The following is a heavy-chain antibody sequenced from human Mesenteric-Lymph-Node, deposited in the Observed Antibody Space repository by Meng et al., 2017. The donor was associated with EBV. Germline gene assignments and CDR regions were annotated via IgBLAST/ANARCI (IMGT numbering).Heavy chain of an antibody. CDR1: GDSIRSSNW. CDR2: VYHTGSA. D-gene: IGHD5-24*01. V-gene: IGHV4-4*02. J-gene: IGHJ4*02. CDR3: ARVGYNYVYYFDF. Sequence: QGQLRESGPGLVKPSGTLSLTCAVSGDSIRSSNWWNWVRQPPGKGLEWIGEVYHTGSANYNPSLKSRVIIAVDKSNNQFSLRLSSVTAADTAVYYCARVGYNYVYYFDFWGQGTLVTVSS.